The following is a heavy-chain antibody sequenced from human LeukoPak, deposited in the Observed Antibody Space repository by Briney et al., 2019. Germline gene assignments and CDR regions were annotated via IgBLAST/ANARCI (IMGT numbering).Heavy chain of an antibody. CDR3: ARAPRFLEWLSPRYGMDV. V-gene: IGHV4-34*01. Sequence: SETLSLTCAVYGGSFSGYYWSWIRQPPGKGLEWIGEINHSGSTNYNPSLKSRVTISVDTSKNQFSLKLSSVTAADTAVYYCARAPRFLEWLSPRYGMDVWGQGTTVTVSS. CDR2: INHSGST. CDR1: GGSFSGYY. D-gene: IGHD3-3*01. J-gene: IGHJ6*02.